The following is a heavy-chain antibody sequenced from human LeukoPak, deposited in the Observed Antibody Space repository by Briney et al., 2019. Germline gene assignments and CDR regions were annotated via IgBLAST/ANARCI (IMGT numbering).Heavy chain of an antibody. CDR2: ISGSGGTT. Sequence: GGSLRLSCAASGFTFSSYAMTWIRQAPGKGLELVSGISGSGGTTYYADSVKGRFTISRDNSKNTLYLQLNSLRAEDTAIYYCAKDLTYYYDSTGYYFDYWGQGTLVTVSS. CDR1: GFTFSSYA. V-gene: IGHV3-23*01. J-gene: IGHJ4*02. D-gene: IGHD3-22*01. CDR3: AKDLTYYYDSTGYYFDY.